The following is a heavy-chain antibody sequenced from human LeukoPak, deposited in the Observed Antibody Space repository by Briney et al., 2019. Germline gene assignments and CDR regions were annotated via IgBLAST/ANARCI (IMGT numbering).Heavy chain of an antibody. CDR1: GYTFTGYF. J-gene: IGHJ4*02. CDR2: INPNSGGT. CDR3: ARDQFWDTAMVPDQLLLDY. V-gene: IGHV1-2*02. D-gene: IGHD5-18*01. Sequence: ASVKVSCKASGYTFTGYFMHWVRQAPGQGLEWMGWINPNSGGTNYAQKFQGRVTMTTDTSTSTAYMELRSLRSDDTAVYYCARDQFWDTAMVPDQLLLDYWGQGTLVTVSS.